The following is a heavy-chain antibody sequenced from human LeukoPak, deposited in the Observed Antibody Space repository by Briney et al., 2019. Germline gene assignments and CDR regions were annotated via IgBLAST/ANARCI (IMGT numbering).Heavy chain of an antibody. J-gene: IGHJ4*02. V-gene: IGHV3-11*06. CDR2: ISSSSSYI. CDR3: ARDVYYYGSGSYLGGFDY. D-gene: IGHD3-10*01. Sequence: LTCAVYGGSFSGYYWSWIRQPPGKGLEWVSSISSSSSYIYYADSVKGRFTISRDNAKNSLYLQMNSLRAEDTAVYYCARDVYYYGSGSYLGGFDYWGQGTLVTVSS. CDR1: GGSFSGYY.